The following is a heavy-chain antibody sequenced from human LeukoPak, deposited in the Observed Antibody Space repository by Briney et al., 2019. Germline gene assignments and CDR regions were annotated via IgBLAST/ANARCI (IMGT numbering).Heavy chain of an antibody. CDR2: ISSASGYI. CDR3: ARDPRPIGCSSKDCPRYCFDY. CDR1: GFSFNSYS. J-gene: IGHJ4*02. V-gene: IGHV3-21*01. D-gene: IGHD2-2*01. Sequence: EGSLRLSCAASGFSFNSYSMNWVRQAPGKGLEWVSSISSASGYIYYSDSLKGRFTISRDNAKNSLFLQMNSLTAEDTAVYYCARDPRPIGCSSKDCPRYCFDYWGQGILVTVSS.